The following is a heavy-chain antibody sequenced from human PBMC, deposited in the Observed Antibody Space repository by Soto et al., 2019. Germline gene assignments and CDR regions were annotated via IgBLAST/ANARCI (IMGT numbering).Heavy chain of an antibody. Sequence: QITLKESGPALVKPTQTLTLTCTFSGLSLSTSEVGVGWIRQPPGRALEWLALIYWDDAKPYTPPLKSRLTITKDSSKNQVVLTMTDMDPVDTGTYFCAHHSYDSSVLFENWGQGTLVTVSS. J-gene: IGHJ4*02. CDR2: IYWDDAK. CDR3: AHHSYDSSVLFEN. V-gene: IGHV2-5*02. CDR1: GLSLSTSEVG. D-gene: IGHD3-22*01.